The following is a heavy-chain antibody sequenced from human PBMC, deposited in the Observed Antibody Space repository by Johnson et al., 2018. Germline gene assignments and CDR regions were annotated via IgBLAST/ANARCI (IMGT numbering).Heavy chain of an antibody. D-gene: IGHD2/OR15-2a*01. Sequence: VQLQESGGGLVQPGESLRLSCTASGITLNTYDIHWIRQAAGKGLEWLSYISGSGSTIYYADSVKGRFTVSTDTAKNSVILQMNSLRDGETAVYYCKRWGGNTDIWGQGTMVTVSS. CDR3: KRWGGNTDI. CDR2: ISGSGSTI. V-gene: IGHV3-48*02. CDR1: GITLNTYD. J-gene: IGHJ3*02.